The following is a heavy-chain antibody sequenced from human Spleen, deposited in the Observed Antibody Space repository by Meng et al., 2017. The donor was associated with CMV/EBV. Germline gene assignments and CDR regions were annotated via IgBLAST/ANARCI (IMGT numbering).Heavy chain of an antibody. CDR2: ISSSSSYI. CDR1: GFNFSPYS. CDR3: GRQEGGY. V-gene: IGHV3-21*01. J-gene: IGHJ4*02. Sequence: GGSLRLSCVASGFNFSPYSMNWVRQAPGKGLEWVSSISSSSSYIHYADSVTGRFTSSRDNAKNSLFLQMSSLRAEDTAVYYCGRQEGGYWGQGTLVTVSS. D-gene: IGHD3-16*01.